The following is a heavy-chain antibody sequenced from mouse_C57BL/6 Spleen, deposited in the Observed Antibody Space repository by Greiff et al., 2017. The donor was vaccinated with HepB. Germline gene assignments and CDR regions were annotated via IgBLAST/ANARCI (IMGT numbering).Heavy chain of an antibody. CDR3: ARTLGNYPDD. CDR1: GYTFTSYR. D-gene: IGHD2-1*01. CDR2: IDPSDSYT. V-gene: IGHV1-50*01. Sequence: QVQLQQPGAELVKPGASVKLSCKASGYTFTSYRMQWVKQRPGQGLVWIGEIDPSDSYTNYNQKFKGKATLTVDASSSTAYMQLSSLTSEDSAVSYYARTLGNYPDDWGQGTLVTVSA. J-gene: IGHJ3*01.